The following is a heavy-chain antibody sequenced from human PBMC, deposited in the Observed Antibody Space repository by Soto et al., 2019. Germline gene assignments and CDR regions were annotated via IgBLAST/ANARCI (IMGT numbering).Heavy chain of an antibody. CDR1: GFTFSSYA. V-gene: IGHV3-30*04. J-gene: IGHJ4*02. CDR2: ISYDGSNK. Sequence: GGSLRLSCAASGFTFSSYAMHWVRQAPGKGLEWVAVISYDGSNKYYADSVKGRFTISRDNSKNTLYLQMNSLRAEDTAVYYCVRDSASTTVTRFDYWGQGTLVTVSS. CDR3: VRDSASTTVTRFDY. D-gene: IGHD4-17*01.